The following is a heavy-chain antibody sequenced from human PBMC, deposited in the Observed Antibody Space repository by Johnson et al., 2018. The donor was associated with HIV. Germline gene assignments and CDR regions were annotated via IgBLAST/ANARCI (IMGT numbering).Heavy chain of an antibody. Sequence: VQLVESGGGLVQPGGSLKLSCAASGFTFSGSAMHWVRQASGKGLEWVGRIRTKANSYATAYAASVKGRFTISRDDSKNTAYLQMNSLRAGDTAVYYCARAQFAVDDAFDIWGQGTMVTVSS. D-gene: IGHD6-19*01. CDR2: IRTKANSYAT. V-gene: IGHV3-73*01. J-gene: IGHJ3*02. CDR3: ARAQFAVDDAFDI. CDR1: GFTFSGSA.